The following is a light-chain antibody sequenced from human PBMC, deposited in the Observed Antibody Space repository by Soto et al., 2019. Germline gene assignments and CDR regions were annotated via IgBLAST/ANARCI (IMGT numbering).Light chain of an antibody. CDR1: QSISNY. Sequence: DIQMTQSPSSLSASVGDRVTLTCRASQSISNYLNWFQVKSGRGTKLLISGASTLQDGVPSRFSDSGSGSDFTLTISNLQREDFAVDYCQQGYSPLLTFGGGTRVEIK. V-gene: IGKV1-39*01. CDR2: GAS. CDR3: QQGYSPLLT. J-gene: IGKJ4*01.